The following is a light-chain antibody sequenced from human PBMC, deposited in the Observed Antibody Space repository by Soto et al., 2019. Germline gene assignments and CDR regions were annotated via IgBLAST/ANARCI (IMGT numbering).Light chain of an antibody. V-gene: IGKV1-33*01. CDR1: QDISNY. CDR3: QQYDNLLLIT. Sequence: EIQMTQSPSSLSASVGDRVTVTCQASQDISNYLNWYQQKPGKAPKLLIYDASNLETGVPSRFSGSGSGTDFTFTISSLQPEDIATYYCQQYDNLLLITFGQGTRLEIK. CDR2: DAS. J-gene: IGKJ5*01.